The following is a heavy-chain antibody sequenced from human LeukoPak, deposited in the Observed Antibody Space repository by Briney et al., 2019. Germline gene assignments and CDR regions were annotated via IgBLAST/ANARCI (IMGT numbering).Heavy chain of an antibody. D-gene: IGHD3-3*01. CDR2: ITTHNGKT. Sequence: ASVKVSCKTSGYTFTNYGISWVRQAPGQGLEWMGCITTHNGKTNYAETLQGRVTMTTDAFTNTAYMDLRSLGSDDTAVYFCVREGSTIYDFDHWGQGTLVTVSS. CDR1: GYTFTNYG. V-gene: IGHV1-18*01. CDR3: VREGSTIYDFDH. J-gene: IGHJ4*02.